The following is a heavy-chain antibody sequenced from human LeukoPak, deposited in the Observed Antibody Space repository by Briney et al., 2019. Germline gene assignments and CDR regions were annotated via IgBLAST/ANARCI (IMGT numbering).Heavy chain of an antibody. Sequence: ASVKVSCKASGYTFTGYYMHWVRQAPGQGLEWMGWINPNSGGTNYAQKFQGRVTMTRNTSISTAYMEPSSLRSEDTAVYYCARGLLYYDILTGYRSVAFDIWGQGTMVTVSS. CDR1: GYTFTGYY. J-gene: IGHJ3*02. CDR3: ARGLLYYDILTGYRSVAFDI. D-gene: IGHD3-9*01. V-gene: IGHV1-2*02. CDR2: INPNSGGT.